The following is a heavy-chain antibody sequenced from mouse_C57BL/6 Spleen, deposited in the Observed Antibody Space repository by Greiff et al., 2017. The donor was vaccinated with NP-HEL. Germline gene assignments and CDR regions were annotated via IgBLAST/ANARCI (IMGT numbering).Heavy chain of an antibody. J-gene: IGHJ2*01. CDR3: ARRIYYGPVDY. V-gene: IGHV1-26*01. Sequence: VQLQQSGPELVKPGASVKIPCKASGYTFTDYYMNWVKQSHGKSLEWIGDINPNNGGTSYNQKFKGKATLTVDKSSSTAYMELRSLTSEDSAVYYCARRIYYGPVDYWGQGTTLTVSS. D-gene: IGHD2-1*01. CDR2: INPNNGGT. CDR1: GYTFTDYY.